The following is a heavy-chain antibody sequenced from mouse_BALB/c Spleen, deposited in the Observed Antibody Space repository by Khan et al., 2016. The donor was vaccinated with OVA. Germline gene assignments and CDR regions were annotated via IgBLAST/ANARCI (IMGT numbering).Heavy chain of an antibody. CDR3: ARNREPDYFDY. CDR2: IWAGGST. Sequence: QVQLKESGPGLVAPSQSLSIICTVNGFSLTSYAIHWIRQPPGKGLEWLGVIWAGGSTNYNSALMSRLSISKDNSKSQVFLKMNSLQTHDTAIYYCARNREPDYFDYWGQGTTLTVSS. J-gene: IGHJ2*01. CDR1: GFSLTSYA. V-gene: IGHV2-9*02.